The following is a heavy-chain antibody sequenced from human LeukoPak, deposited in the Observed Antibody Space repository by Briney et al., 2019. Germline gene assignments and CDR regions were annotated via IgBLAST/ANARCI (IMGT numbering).Heavy chain of an antibody. Sequence: SQTLSLTCTISGDSVSSNSAAWTWVRQSPSRGLEWLGRTYYRSKWYNDYAVSVKSRITINPDTSKNQFSLQLNSVTPEDTAVYYCARYCSGGSCYSGYYYYGMDVWGQGTTVTVSS. CDR1: GDSVSSNSAA. CDR3: ARYCSGGSCYSGYYYYGMDV. V-gene: IGHV6-1*01. J-gene: IGHJ6*02. CDR2: TYYRSKWYN. D-gene: IGHD2-15*01.